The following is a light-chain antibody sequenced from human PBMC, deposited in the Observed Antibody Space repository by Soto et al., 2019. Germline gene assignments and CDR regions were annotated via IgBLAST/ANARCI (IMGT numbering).Light chain of an antibody. CDR2: GAS. Sequence: EIVMTQSPATPSVSPGERATLSCRASQSVGSYLAWYQQKPGQAPRLLIHGASNRAAGIPVRFSGSGSGTDFTLTISSLEPEDFAVYYCQQRDNWPPTWTFGQGTKVDIK. CDR1: QSVGSY. J-gene: IGKJ1*01. CDR3: QQRDNWPPTWT. V-gene: IGKV3-11*01.